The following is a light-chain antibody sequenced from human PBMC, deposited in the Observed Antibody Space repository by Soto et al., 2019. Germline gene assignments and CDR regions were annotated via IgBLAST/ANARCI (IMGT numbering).Light chain of an antibody. CDR2: AAS. CDR1: QSVSSSY. Sequence: EIVLTQSPGTLSLSPGERATLSCRASQSVSSSYLAWYQQKPGQAPRLLIYAASTLQSGVPSRFSGSRSGTDFTLTISSLQPEDFATYYCLLDFSYFWAFGQGTKVEIK. V-gene: IGKV3-20*02. CDR3: LLDFSYFWA. J-gene: IGKJ1*01.